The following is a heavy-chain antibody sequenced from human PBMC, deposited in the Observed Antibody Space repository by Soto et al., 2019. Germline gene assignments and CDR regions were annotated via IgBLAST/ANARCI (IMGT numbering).Heavy chain of an antibody. Sequence: EVQLVESGGGLVKPGGSLRLSCAASGFTFSNVWMNWVRQAPGKGLEWVGRIKSKTDGGTTDYAAPVKGRFTISRDDSNNTLYPQMHSLKTQDTAEYYCTSLANNYISGWYEFSHCGQGTLVTVSS. J-gene: IGHJ4*02. CDR1: GFTFSNVW. CDR2: IKSKTDGGTT. V-gene: IGHV3-15*07. CDR3: TSLANNYISGWYEFSH. D-gene: IGHD6-19*01.